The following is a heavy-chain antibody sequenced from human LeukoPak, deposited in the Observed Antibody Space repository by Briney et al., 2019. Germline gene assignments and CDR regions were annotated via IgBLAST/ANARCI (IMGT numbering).Heavy chain of an antibody. CDR2: ISSGASTR. D-gene: IGHD2-2*01. V-gene: IGHV3-48*03. Sequence: GGSLRLSCAASGFSFSSYEMNWVRQAPGKGLEWVSYISSGASTRKYADSVKGRFTISRDNAKNSLYLQINSLRVEDTAVYYCAREDCSSTSCWFDPWGQGTLVTVSS. J-gene: IGHJ5*02. CDR3: AREDCSSTSCWFDP. CDR1: GFSFSSYE.